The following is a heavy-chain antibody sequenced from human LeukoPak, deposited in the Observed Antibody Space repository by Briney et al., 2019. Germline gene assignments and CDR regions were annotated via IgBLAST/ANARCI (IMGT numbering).Heavy chain of an antibody. CDR1: GFTFSSYW. V-gene: IGHV3-74*01. CDR2: INSDGSST. Sequence: GGSLRLSCAASGFTFSSYWMHWVRQAPGKGLVWVSRINSDGSSTSYADSVKGRFTISRDNAKNTLYLQMNSLRAEDTAVCYCARAPPYDSSGYVGYFDYWGQGTLVTVSS. J-gene: IGHJ4*02. D-gene: IGHD3-22*01. CDR3: ARAPPYDSSGYVGYFDY.